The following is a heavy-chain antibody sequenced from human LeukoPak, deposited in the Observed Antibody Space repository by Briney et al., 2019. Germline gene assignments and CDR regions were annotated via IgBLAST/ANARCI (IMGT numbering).Heavy chain of an antibody. V-gene: IGHV1-18*01. J-gene: IGHJ6*02. CDR2: ISAYNGNT. D-gene: IGHD2-2*01. CDR3: ARGTQDIVVVPAAMGYYYYGMDV. CDR1: GYTFTSYG. Sequence: ASVKVSCKASGYTFTSYGISWVRQAPGQGLEWMGWISAYNGNTNYAQKLQGRVTITTDTSTSTAYMELRPLRSDDTAVYYCARGTQDIVVVPAAMGYYYYGMDVWGQGTTVTVSS.